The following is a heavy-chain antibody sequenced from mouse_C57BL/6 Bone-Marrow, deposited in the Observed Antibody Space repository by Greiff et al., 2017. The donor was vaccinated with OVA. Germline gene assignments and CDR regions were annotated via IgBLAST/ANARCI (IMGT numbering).Heavy chain of an antibody. CDR2: IWSGGST. J-gene: IGHJ3*01. CDR1: GFSLTSYG. D-gene: IGHD2-3*01. V-gene: IGHV2-2*01. CDR3: ARGSYDGYYSWFAY. Sequence: QVQLKESGPGLVQPSQSLSITCTVSGFSLTSYGVHWVRQSPGKGLEWLGVIWSGGSTDYNAAFISRLSISKDNYKSQVFFKMNSLQADDTAIYYCARGSYDGYYSWFAYWGQGTLVTVSA.